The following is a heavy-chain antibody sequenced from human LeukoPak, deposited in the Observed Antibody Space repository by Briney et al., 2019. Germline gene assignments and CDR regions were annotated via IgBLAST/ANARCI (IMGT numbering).Heavy chain of an antibody. D-gene: IGHD3-22*01. CDR2: IASDGSST. Sequence: PGGSLRLSCAASGFTFSSYWMNWVRQAPGKGLVWVSRIASDGSSTTYADSVKGRFSISRDNAKSTLYLQMSSLRAEDTAVYYCARGPGSSGGAYVGDYWGPGTLVTVSS. CDR1: GFTFSSYW. V-gene: IGHV3-74*01. CDR3: ARGPGSSGGAYVGDY. J-gene: IGHJ4*01.